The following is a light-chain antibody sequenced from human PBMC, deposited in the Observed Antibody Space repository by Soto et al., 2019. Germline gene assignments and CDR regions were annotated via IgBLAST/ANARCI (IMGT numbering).Light chain of an antibody. V-gene: IGKV3-20*01. CDR3: QQSDT. CDR1: QSVSSTY. J-gene: IGKJ5*01. CDR2: GTS. Sequence: EIVLTQSPGTLSLSPGERATLSCRASQSVSSTYLAWYQQKPGQAPRLLIYGTSSRATGISDRFSGSGSGTDFTLTISRLEPEDFAVYYCQQSDTFGQGTRLEIK.